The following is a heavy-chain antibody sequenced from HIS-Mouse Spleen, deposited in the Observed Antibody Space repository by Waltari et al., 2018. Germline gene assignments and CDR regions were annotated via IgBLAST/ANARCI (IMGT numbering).Heavy chain of an antibody. D-gene: IGHD6-13*01. CDR2: IYYSGST. CDR1: VGSIRSSSYY. V-gene: IGHV4-39*07. Sequence: QLQLQESGPGLVKPSETLSPPCTVSVGSIRSSSYYWGWIRQPPGKGLEWIGSIYYSGSTYYNPSLKSRVTISVDTSKNQFSLKLSSVTAADTAVYYCAREIPYSSSWYDWYFDLWGRGTLVTVSS. J-gene: IGHJ2*01. CDR3: AREIPYSSSWYDWYFDL.